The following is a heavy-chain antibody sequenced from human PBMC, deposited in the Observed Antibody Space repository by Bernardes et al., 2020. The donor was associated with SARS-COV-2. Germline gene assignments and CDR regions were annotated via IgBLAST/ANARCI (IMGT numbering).Heavy chain of an antibody. J-gene: IGHJ4*02. Sequence: VGSLRLSCAASGFTFSNAWMSWVRQAPGTGLEWVGRIKSKTDGGTTDYAAPVKGRFTVSRDNSKNTLYLEMSSLRVEDTAVYYCVNSFSQAATGTFTWGQGTLVTVSS. CDR1: GFTFSNAW. D-gene: IGHD1-7*01. V-gene: IGHV3-15*05. CDR3: VNSFSQAATGTFT. CDR2: IKSKTDGGTT.